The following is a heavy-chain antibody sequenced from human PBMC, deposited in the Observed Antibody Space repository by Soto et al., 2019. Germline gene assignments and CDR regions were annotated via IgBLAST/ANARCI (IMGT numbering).Heavy chain of an antibody. J-gene: IGHJ4*02. D-gene: IGHD6-6*01. Sequence: PSETLSLTCAVYGGSFSGYYWSWIRQPPGKGLEWIGEINHSGSTNYNPSLKSRVTISVDTSKNQFSLKLSSVTAADTAVYYCAREGGSSRLFNYWGQGTLVTVSS. CDR3: AREGGSSRLFNY. CDR1: GGSFSGYY. CDR2: INHSGST. V-gene: IGHV4-34*01.